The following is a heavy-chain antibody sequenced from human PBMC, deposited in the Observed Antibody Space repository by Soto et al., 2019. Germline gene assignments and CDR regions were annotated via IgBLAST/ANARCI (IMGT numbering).Heavy chain of an antibody. CDR3: ARIASAGRGWDV. CDR2: IKQDGSEK. CDR1: GFTFSSYW. J-gene: IGHJ6*02. D-gene: IGHD6-13*01. V-gene: IGHV3-7*01. Sequence: EVQLVESGGGLVQPGGSLRLSCAASGFTFSSYWMSWVRQAPVKGLEWVGNIKQDGSEKNYVDFVKGRFTISRDNATNSLYLQMNSLRAEDTAVYYCARIASAGRGWDVWGQGTTVVVSS.